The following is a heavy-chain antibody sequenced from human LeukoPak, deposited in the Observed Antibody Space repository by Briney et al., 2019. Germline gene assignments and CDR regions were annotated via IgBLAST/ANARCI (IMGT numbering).Heavy chain of an antibody. CDR1: GFTFSSYS. Sequence: AGGSLRLSCAASGFTFSSYSMNWVRQAPGKGLEWVSSISSSSSYIYYADSVKGRFTISRANAKNSLYLQMTSLRAEDTAVYYCARANYGGNSNAPWGQGTLVTVSS. CDR3: ARANYGGNSNAP. V-gene: IGHV3-21*01. J-gene: IGHJ5*02. CDR2: ISSSSSYI. D-gene: IGHD4-23*01.